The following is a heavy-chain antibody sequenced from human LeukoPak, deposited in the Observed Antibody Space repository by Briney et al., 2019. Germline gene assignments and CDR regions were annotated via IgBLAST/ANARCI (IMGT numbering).Heavy chain of an antibody. D-gene: IGHD3-10*01. V-gene: IGHV3-21*01. J-gene: IGHJ4*02. Sequence: PGGSLRLSCSASGFTYSINIMNRVPQAPGNGLEGFSSVGSGSSYISYEDSVKGRFTICRDNAKNSPYLQMNSLEAEDTAVDYCARDSGGSTFDYWGQGTLVTVSS. CDR2: VGSGSSYI. CDR3: ARDSGGSTFDY. CDR1: GFTYSINI.